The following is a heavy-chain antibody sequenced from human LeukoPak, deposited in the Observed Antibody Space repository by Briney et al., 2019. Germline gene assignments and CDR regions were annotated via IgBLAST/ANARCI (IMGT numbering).Heavy chain of an antibody. CDR3: ARDNDFDY. CDR1: GYTFTSYG. D-gene: IGHD2-8*01. Sequence: GASVKVSCKASGYTFTSYGISWVRQAPGQGLEWMGWISTYIDNINFVQKFQGRVTMTRDMSTSTVYMELSSLRSEDTAVYYCARDNDFDYWGQGTLVTVSS. J-gene: IGHJ4*02. CDR2: ISTYIDNI. V-gene: IGHV1-18*01.